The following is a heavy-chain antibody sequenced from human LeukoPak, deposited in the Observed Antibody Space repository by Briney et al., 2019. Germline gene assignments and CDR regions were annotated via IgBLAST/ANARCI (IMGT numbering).Heavy chain of an antibody. J-gene: IGHJ4*02. CDR1: GFIFRNYA. CDR3: ARSGSASWELGIFDY. V-gene: IGHV3-23*01. Sequence: GASLRLSCAASGFIFRNYAMSWVRQAPGKGLEWVAAITGSGDTTYYADSVKGRFTISRDNAKNSLYLQMNSLRAEDTAVYYCARSGSASWELGIFDYWGQGTLVTVSS. CDR2: ITGSGDTT. D-gene: IGHD1-26*01.